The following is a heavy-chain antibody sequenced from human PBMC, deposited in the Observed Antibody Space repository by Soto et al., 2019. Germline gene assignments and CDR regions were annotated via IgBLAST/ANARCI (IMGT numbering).Heavy chain of an antibody. V-gene: IGHV4-31*03. CDR1: GCSISSGGYY. D-gene: IGHD3-9*01. J-gene: IGHJ5*02. Sequence: KPSETLSLTCTVSGCSISSGGYYWSCIRQHQGKGLEWIGYIYYSGSTYYNPSLKSRVTISVDTSKNQFSLKLSSVTAADTAVYYCARGPPLRYFDKWGRGNWFDPWGQGTLVTVSS. CDR2: IYYSGST. CDR3: ARGPPLRYFDKWGRGNWFDP.